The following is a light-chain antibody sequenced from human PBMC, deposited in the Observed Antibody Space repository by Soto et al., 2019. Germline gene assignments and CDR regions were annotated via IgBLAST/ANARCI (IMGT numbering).Light chain of an antibody. Sequence: QSVLTQPPSVSGAPGLRVTISCTGNSANIGAGYDVHWYQQLPGTAPKLLIYGDNNRPSGVPDRFSGSKSGTSASLAITGLQAEDEADYYCQSYDNSLGGSWIFGGGTKVTVL. CDR2: GDN. J-gene: IGLJ2*01. CDR1: SANIGAGYD. V-gene: IGLV1-40*01. CDR3: QSYDNSLGGSWI.